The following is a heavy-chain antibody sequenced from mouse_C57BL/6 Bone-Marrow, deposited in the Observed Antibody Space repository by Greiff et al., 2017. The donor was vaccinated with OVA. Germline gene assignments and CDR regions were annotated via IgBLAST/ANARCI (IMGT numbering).Heavy chain of an antibody. CDR2: IWSGGST. CDR3: ARNHYFYFDY. D-gene: IGHD1-1*01. V-gene: IGHV2-2*01. CDR1: GFSLTSYG. J-gene: IGHJ2*01. Sequence: VKLMESGPGLVQPSQSLSITCTVSGFSLTSYGVHWVRQSPGKGLEWLGVIWSGGSTDYNAAFISRLSISKDNSKSQVFFKMNSLQADDTAIYYCARNHYFYFDYWGQGTTLTVSS.